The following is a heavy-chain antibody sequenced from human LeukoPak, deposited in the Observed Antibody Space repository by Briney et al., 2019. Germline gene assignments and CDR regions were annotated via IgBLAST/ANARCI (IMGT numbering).Heavy chain of an antibody. CDR1: GGTFSRHT. CDR3: ARDSSEFRSLLFH. V-gene: IGHV1-69*13. J-gene: IGHJ1*01. Sequence: ASVEVSCKASGGTFSRHTISWVRQSPGQGLEWMGGITPMFGTSNYAQKFRGRVTITADESTSTAYVELSSLRSEDTAVYYCARDSSEFRSLLFHWGRGTLVTVSS. D-gene: IGHD1-14*01. CDR2: ITPMFGTS.